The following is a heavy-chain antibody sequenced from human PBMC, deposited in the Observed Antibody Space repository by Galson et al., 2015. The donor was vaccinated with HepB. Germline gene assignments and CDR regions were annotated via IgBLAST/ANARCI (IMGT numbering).Heavy chain of an antibody. V-gene: IGHV3-30*18. D-gene: IGHD3-10*01. Sequence: SLRLSCAASGFTFSSYGMHWVRQAPGKGLEWVAVISYDGSNKYYADSVKGRFTISRDNSKNTLYLQMNSLRAEDTAVYYCAKEGGVDYYGSGSYVDYWGQGTLVPVSS. CDR1: GFTFSSYG. CDR2: ISYDGSNK. J-gene: IGHJ4*02. CDR3: AKEGGVDYYGSGSYVDY.